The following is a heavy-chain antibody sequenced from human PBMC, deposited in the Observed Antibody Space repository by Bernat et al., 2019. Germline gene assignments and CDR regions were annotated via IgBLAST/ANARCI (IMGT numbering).Heavy chain of an antibody. CDR2: ISAYNGNT. CDR1: GYTFTSYG. J-gene: IGHJ1*01. CDR3: ARDLSWPVAVAVTSYFQH. V-gene: IGHV1-18*01. Sequence: QVQLVQSGAEVKKPGASVKVSCKASGYTFTSYGISWVRQAPGQGLEWMGWISAYNGNTNYAQKLQGRVTMTTDTSTSTAYMELRSLRSDDTAVYYCARDLSWPVAVAVTSYFQHWGQGTLVTVSS. D-gene: IGHD6-19*01.